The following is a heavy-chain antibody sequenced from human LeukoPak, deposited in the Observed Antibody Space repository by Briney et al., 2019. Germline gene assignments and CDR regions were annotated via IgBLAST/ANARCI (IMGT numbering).Heavy chain of an antibody. CDR1: GGSFSGYY. CDR2: INHSGST. J-gene: IGHJ5*02. D-gene: IGHD1-14*01. V-gene: IGHV4-34*01. Sequence: SETLSLTCAVYGGSFSGYYWSWIRQPPGKGLEWIREINHSGSTNYNPSLKSRVTISVDTSKNQFSLKLSSVTAADTAVYYCASNPGNWFDPWGQGTLVAVSS. CDR3: ASNPGNWFDP.